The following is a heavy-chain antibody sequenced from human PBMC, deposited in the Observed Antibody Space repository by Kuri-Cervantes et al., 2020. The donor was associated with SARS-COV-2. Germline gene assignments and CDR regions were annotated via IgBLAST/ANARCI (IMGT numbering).Heavy chain of an antibody. D-gene: IGHD6-6*01. V-gene: IGHV3-48*01. CDR1: GFTFSSYS. Sequence: GSLRLSCAASGFTFSSYSMNRVRQAPGKGLEWVSYISSSSSTIYYADSVKGRFTISRDNAKNSLYLQMNSLRAEDTAVYYCASPRSVAARHPRDAFDIWGQGTMVTVSS. CDR2: ISSSSSTI. J-gene: IGHJ3*02. CDR3: ASPRSVAARHPRDAFDI.